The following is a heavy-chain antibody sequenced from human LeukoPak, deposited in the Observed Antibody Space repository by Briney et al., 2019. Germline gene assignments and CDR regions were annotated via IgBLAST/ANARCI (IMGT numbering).Heavy chain of an antibody. CDR1: GGSISSSSAY. D-gene: IGHD5-18*01. Sequence: SETLSLTCTVSGGSISSSSAYWGWIRQPPGKGLEWIGSIYYSKNTYYNPSLKSRVTISADTSKNQFSLTLGSVSATDTAVYYCVSPRGFSYGYFDYCGQGTLVTVSS. J-gene: IGHJ4*02. CDR2: IYYSKNT. CDR3: VSPRGFSYGYFDY. V-gene: IGHV4-39*01.